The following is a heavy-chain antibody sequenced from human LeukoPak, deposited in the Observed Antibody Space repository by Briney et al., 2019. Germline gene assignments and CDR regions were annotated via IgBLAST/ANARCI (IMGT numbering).Heavy chain of an antibody. CDR1: GGSISSYY. CDR2: IYYSGST. Sequence: SETLSLTCTVSGGSISSYYWSWIRQPPGKGLEWIGYIYYSGSTNYNPSLKSRVTISVDTSKNQFSLKLSSVTAADTAVYYCARVVVTPGQFDYWGQGTLVTVSS. D-gene: IGHD4-23*01. V-gene: IGHV4-59*01. J-gene: IGHJ4*02. CDR3: ARVVVTPGQFDY.